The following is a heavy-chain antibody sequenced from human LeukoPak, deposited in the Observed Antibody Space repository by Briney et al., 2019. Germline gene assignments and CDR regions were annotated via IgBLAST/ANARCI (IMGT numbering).Heavy chain of an antibody. J-gene: IGHJ3*02. V-gene: IGHV3-23*01. CDR1: GFTFSAYA. Sequence: GGSLRLSCTASGFTFSAYAMMWVRQAPEKGPEWVSAIRGGGGSEFYADPVKGRFTISRDNSKNTLFLQMNNLRPEDTAVYYCGRDPNGDYIGAFDMWGPGTMVTVSS. CDR2: IRGGGGSE. CDR3: GRDPNGDYIGAFDM. D-gene: IGHD4-17*01.